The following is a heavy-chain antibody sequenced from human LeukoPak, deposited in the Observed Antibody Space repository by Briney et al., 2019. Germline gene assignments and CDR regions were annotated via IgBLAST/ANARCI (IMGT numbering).Heavy chain of an antibody. CDR2: IKQDGSEK. Sequence: GGSLRLSCAASGFIFRSYWMSWVRQAPGKGLEWVASIKQDGSEKYYVDSVKGRFTISRDNAKNSLYLQMNSLRAEDTALYYCARAPGEGWFDPWGQGTLVTVSS. CDR3: ARAPGEGWFDP. CDR1: GFIFRSYW. V-gene: IGHV3-7*01. D-gene: IGHD4-17*01. J-gene: IGHJ5*02.